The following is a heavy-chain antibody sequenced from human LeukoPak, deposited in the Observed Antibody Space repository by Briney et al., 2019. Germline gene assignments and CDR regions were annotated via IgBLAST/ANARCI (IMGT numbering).Heavy chain of an antibody. V-gene: IGHV4-34*01. Sequence: SETLSLTCAVYGGSFSGYYWSWIRQPPGKGLEWIGEINHSGSTNYNPSLKSRVTISVDTSKNQFSLKLSSVTAADTAVYYCARIIGSGWKPRFDYWGQGTLVTVSS. CDR3: ARIIGSGWKPRFDY. CDR1: GGSFSGYY. J-gene: IGHJ4*02. CDR2: INHSGST. D-gene: IGHD6-19*01.